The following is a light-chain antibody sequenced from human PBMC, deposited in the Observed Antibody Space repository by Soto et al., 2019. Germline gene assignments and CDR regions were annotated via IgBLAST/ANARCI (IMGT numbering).Light chain of an antibody. CDR2: DVS. J-gene: IGLJ1*01. Sequence: QSGLTEAASVSGSPGHSITISFTGTSGDVGAYDFVSWYQHHPGKAPRLVIYDVSRRPAGASDRFSGSKSGGTASLTISSLQAEDEADYYCVSFTVHYSYVFGTGTKVTVL. CDR1: SGDVGAYDF. V-gene: IGLV2-14*01. CDR3: VSFTVHYSYV.